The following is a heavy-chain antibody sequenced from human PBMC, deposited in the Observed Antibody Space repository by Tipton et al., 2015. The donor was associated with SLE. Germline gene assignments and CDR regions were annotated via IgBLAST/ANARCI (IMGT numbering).Heavy chain of an antibody. CDR1: GGSISSYY. V-gene: IGHV4-59*12. CDR2: IYYSGST. D-gene: IGHD1-26*01. J-gene: IGHJ5*02. CDR3: AREVKSGRYDWFDP. Sequence: TLSLTCTVSGGSISSYYWSWIRQPPGKGLEWIGYIYYSGSTNYNPSLRGRVTFSVDTSKNQFSLKVNSVTAADTAVYYCAREVKSGRYDWFDPWGQGTLVTVSS.